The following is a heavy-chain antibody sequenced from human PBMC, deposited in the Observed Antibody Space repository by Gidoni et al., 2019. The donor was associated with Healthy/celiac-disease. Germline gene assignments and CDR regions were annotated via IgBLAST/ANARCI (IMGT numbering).Heavy chain of an antibody. Sequence: QLQLQESGPGLVTPSATLSLTCTVSGGSISSSSYYWGWIRQPPGQGLEWIGSIYDSGSTYYNPSLKSRVTISVDTSKNQFSLKLSSVTAADTAVYYCASRIRTYDSSGNWGDGDYWGQGTLVTVSS. V-gene: IGHV4-39*07. CDR3: ASRIRTYDSSGNWGDGDY. CDR1: GGSISSSSYY. D-gene: IGHD3-22*01. J-gene: IGHJ4*02. CDR2: IYDSGST.